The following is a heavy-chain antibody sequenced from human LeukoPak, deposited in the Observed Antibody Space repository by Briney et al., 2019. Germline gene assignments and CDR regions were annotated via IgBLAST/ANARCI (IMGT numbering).Heavy chain of an antibody. Sequence: GSSVKVSCTASGGTFSSYAISWVRQAPGQGLEWMGGIIPIFGTANYAQKFQGRVTITADESTSTAYMELGSLRSEDTAVYYCARAYGSYRTHFDYWGQGTLVTVSS. V-gene: IGHV1-69*01. J-gene: IGHJ4*02. D-gene: IGHD1-26*01. CDR1: GGTFSSYA. CDR3: ARAYGSYRTHFDY. CDR2: IIPIFGTA.